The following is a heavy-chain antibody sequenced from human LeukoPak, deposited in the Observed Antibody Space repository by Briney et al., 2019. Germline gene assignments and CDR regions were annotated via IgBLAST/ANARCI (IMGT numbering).Heavy chain of an antibody. D-gene: IGHD2-15*01. CDR1: GFTFSSSW. CDR2: IYNDGSST. J-gene: IGHJ6*02. V-gene: IGHV3-74*01. CDR3: ARDALGYCSGGSCFPATYYYYYGMDV. Sequence: PGGSLRLSCAASGFTFSSSWMHWVRQAPGKGLVWISRIYNDGSSTNYADSVKGRFTISRDNAKNSLYLQMNSLRAEDTAVYYCARDALGYCSGGSCFPATYYYYYGMDVWGQGTTVTVSS.